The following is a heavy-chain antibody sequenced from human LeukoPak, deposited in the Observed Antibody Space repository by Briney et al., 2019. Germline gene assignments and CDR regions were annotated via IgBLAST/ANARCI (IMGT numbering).Heavy chain of an antibody. CDR1: GYTFTSYG. J-gene: IGHJ6*02. Sequence: ASVKVSCKASGYTFTSYGISWVRQAPGQGLEWMGWISAYNGSTNYAQKLQGRVTMTTDTSTSTACMELRSLRSDDTAVYYCARIRYDFWSGYYHYYYYGMDVWGQGTTVTVSS. CDR2: ISAYNGST. CDR3: ARIRYDFWSGYYHYYYYGMDV. V-gene: IGHV1-18*01. D-gene: IGHD3-3*01.